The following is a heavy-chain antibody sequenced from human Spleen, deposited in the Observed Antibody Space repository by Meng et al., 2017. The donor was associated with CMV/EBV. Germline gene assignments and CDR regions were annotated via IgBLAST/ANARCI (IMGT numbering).Heavy chain of an antibody. Sequence: GESLKISCAASGFAFSSYAMHWVRQAPGKGLVWVSHINHDGSNKNYADSVKGRFTVSRDNAKKTLYLQMNSLRAEDTAVYYCARVHNPPDWGQGTLVTVSS. J-gene: IGHJ4*02. V-gene: IGHV3-74*01. D-gene: IGHD2-21*01. CDR3: ARVHNPPD. CDR1: GFAFSSYA. CDR2: INHDGSNK.